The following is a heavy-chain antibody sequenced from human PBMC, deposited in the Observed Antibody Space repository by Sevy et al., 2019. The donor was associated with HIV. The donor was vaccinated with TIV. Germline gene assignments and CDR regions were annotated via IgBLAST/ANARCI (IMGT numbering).Heavy chain of an antibody. Sequence: ASVKVSCKASGYTFTSYYMHWVRQAPGQGLEWVGLINPSGDSTSYAQKFQDRVTMTRDTSTSTVYMELSSLRSEDTAVDYCTSGITGTEVDYWGQGTLVTVSS. CDR3: TSGITGTEVDY. D-gene: IGHD1-20*01. V-gene: IGHV1-46*01. CDR1: GYTFTSYY. J-gene: IGHJ4*02. CDR2: INPSGDST.